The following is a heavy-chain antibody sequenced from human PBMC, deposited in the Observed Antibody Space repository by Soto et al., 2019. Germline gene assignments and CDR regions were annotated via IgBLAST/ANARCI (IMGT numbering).Heavy chain of an antibody. D-gene: IGHD1-7*01. CDR1: GYTFTSYY. CDR3: ARDNGNSDYYYYYGIDV. V-gene: IGHV1-2*04. J-gene: IGHJ6*02. Sequence: ASVKVSCKASGYTFTSYYMHWVRQAPGQGLEWMGWINPNSGGTNYAQKFQGWVTMTRDTSISTAYMELSRLRSDDTAVYYCARDNGNSDYYYYYGIDVWGQGTTVTVSS. CDR2: INPNSGGT.